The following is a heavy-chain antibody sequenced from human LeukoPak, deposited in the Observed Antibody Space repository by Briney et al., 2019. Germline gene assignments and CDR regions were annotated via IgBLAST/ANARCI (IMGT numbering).Heavy chain of an antibody. V-gene: IGHV3-74*03. Sequence: GGSLRLSCAASGFTFSSDWTHWVRQAPGKGLVWVSRINGDGSTTAYADSVKGRFTISRDNAKNTLYLQMNSLRVEDTAVYYCARGAAPQGYWGQGTLVTVSS. D-gene: IGHD2-15*01. J-gene: IGHJ4*02. CDR3: ARGAAPQGY. CDR2: INGDGSTT. CDR1: GFTFSSDW.